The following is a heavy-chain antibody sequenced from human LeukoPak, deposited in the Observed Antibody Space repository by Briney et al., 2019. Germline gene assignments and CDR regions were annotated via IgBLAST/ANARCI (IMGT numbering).Heavy chain of an antibody. CDR1: GGTISSSSSY. CDR3: ARHHEVYGGNPGYFDY. CDR2: IYYSGST. V-gene: IGHV4-39*01. D-gene: IGHD4-23*01. J-gene: IGHJ4*02. Sequence: PSETLSLTCTVSGGTISSSSSYWGWIRQPPGKGLEWIGSIYYSGSTYYNPSLKSRVTISVDTSKNQFSLKLSSVTAADTAVYYCARHHEVYGGNPGYFDYWGQGTLVTVSS.